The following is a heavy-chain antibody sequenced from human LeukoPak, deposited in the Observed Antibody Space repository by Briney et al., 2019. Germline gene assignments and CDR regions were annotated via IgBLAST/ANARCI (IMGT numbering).Heavy chain of an antibody. D-gene: IGHD3-10*01. J-gene: IGHJ6*03. CDR1: GGSISSSSYY. CDR2: IYYSGST. CDR3: ARHRYYYRSGSYYGAPYYMDV. V-gene: IGHV4-39*01. Sequence: PSETLSLTCTVSGGSISSSSYYWGWIRQPPGKGLEWIGSIYYSGSTYYNPSLKSRATISVDTSKNQFSLKLSSVTAADTAVYYCARHRYYYRSGSYYGAPYYMDVWGKGTTVTISS.